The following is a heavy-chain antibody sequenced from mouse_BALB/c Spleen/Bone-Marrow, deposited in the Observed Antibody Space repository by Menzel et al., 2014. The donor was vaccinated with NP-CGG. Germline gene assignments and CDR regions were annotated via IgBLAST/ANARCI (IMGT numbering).Heavy chain of an antibody. CDR1: GYSFTGYT. CDR3: AREGNYDYAWFAY. D-gene: IGHD2-4*01. Sequence: VQLKQSGPELVKPGASMKISCKASGYSFTGYTMNWVKQSHGKNLEWIGLINPYNGGTSYNQKFKGKATLTVDKSSSTAYMGLLSLTSEDSAVYYCAREGNYDYAWFAYWGQGTLVTVSA. V-gene: IGHV1-26*01. CDR2: INPYNGGT. J-gene: IGHJ3*01.